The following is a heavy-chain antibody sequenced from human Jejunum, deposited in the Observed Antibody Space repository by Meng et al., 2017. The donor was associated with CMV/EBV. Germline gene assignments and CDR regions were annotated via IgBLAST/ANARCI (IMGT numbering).Heavy chain of an antibody. CDR3: ARLFGYSYGAIDY. J-gene: IGHJ4*02. D-gene: IGHD5-18*01. V-gene: IGHV4-39*02. CDR2: NYYTGDT. Sequence: VAGGAIGMVVDCWSWIRQKPGKGLEWIECNYYTGDTHYSPSIKSRITISLDTSKNHLSLMLNSVTAADTAVYYCARLFGYSYGAIDYWGQGTLVTVSS. CDR1: GGAIGMVVDC.